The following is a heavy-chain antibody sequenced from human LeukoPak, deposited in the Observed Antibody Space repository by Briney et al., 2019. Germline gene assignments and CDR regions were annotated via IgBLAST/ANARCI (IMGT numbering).Heavy chain of an antibody. Sequence: ASVKVSCKASGYTFTSYYMHWVRQAPGQGLEWMGIINPSGGSTSYAQKFQGRVTMTRDTSTSTVYMELSSLRSEDTAVYYCARGPFPGGSGSSVLVYWGPGTLVTVSS. D-gene: IGHD1-26*01. J-gene: IGHJ4*02. CDR3: ARGPFPGGSGSSVLVY. CDR2: INPSGGST. CDR1: GYTFTSYY. V-gene: IGHV1-46*01.